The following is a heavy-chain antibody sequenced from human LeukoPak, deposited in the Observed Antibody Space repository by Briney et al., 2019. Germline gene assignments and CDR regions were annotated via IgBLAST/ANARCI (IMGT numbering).Heavy chain of an antibody. D-gene: IGHD1-26*01. J-gene: IGHJ3*02. Sequence: SQTLSLTCAIPGDRVSSNSATWNWIRQSPSRGLEWLGSTYYRSKWFSDYAVSVKSRTTFNPDTSKNQLSLQLNSVTPEDTAVYYCARGSGSYYAFDIWGQGTMVTVSS. CDR1: GDRVSSNSAT. CDR2: TYYRSKWFS. CDR3: ARGSGSYYAFDI. V-gene: IGHV6-1*01.